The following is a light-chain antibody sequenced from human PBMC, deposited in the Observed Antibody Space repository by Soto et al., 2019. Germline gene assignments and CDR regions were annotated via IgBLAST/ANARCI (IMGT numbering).Light chain of an antibody. V-gene: IGKV3-20*01. CDR2: GAS. J-gene: IGKJ4*01. Sequence: EIVMTQSPGTLSLSPGERSTLSCRASQSVSNNYLAWYQQKPGQAPRLLIYGASSRATGIPDRFCGSGSGTDFTLTISRLEPEDFAVYYCQQYGSSPLTFGGGTKVDIK. CDR3: QQYGSSPLT. CDR1: QSVSNNY.